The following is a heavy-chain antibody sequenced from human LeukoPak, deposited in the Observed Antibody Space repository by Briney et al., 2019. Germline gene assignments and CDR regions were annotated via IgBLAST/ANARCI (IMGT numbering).Heavy chain of an antibody. CDR3: AKDGYKVGAIDY. J-gene: IGHJ4*02. D-gene: IGHD1-26*01. V-gene: IGHV3-30*04. CDR1: GFTFSSYA. Sequence: GRSLRLSCAAPGFTFSSYAMHWVRQAPGKGLEWVAVISYDGSNKYYADSVKGRFTISRDNSKNTLYLQMNSLRAEDTAVYYCAKDGYKVGAIDYWGQGTLVTVSS. CDR2: ISYDGSNK.